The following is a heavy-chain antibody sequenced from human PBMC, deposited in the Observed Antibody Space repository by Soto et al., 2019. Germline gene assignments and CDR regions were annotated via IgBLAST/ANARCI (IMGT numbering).Heavy chain of an antibody. J-gene: IGHJ3*02. CDR1: GGSISSGGYY. V-gene: IGHV4-31*03. CDR2: IYYSGST. Sequence: QVQLQESGPGLVKPSQTLSLTCTVSGGSISSGGYYWSWIRQHPGKGLEWIGYIYYSGSTYYNPSLKSRVTISVDTSKNQFSLKLSSVTAADTAVYYCARGSLVGAIRADAFDIWGQGTMVTVFS. D-gene: IGHD1-26*01. CDR3: ARGSLVGAIRADAFDI.